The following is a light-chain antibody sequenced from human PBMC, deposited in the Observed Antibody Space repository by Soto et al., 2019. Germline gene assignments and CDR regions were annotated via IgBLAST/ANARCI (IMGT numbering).Light chain of an antibody. Sequence: DIQMTQSPSTLSASVGDSVTITCRASQSISPWLAWYQQKPGKAPTLLVYQASSLEGGVPSRFSGSGSGTDFNITISSLQPDDFATYYCQQYNTYPLTFGGGTTVEIK. CDR2: QAS. J-gene: IGKJ4*01. CDR3: QQYNTYPLT. V-gene: IGKV1-5*03. CDR1: QSISPW.